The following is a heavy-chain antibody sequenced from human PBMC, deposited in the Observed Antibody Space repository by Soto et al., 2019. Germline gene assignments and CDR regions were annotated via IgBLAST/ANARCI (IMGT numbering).Heavy chain of an antibody. V-gene: IGHV5-51*01. CDR2: IYPGDSDT. D-gene: IGHD1-26*01. CDR3: ARRWGDGNWFDP. J-gene: IGHJ5*02. Sequence: GESLKISCQSSGYTFSNFWIGWVRQLPGKGLEWMGIIYPGDSDTRCSPSFQGQVTISADKSISTAYLQWSSLKASDTAMYYCARRWGDGNWFDPWGQGTLVTVSS. CDR1: GYTFSNFW.